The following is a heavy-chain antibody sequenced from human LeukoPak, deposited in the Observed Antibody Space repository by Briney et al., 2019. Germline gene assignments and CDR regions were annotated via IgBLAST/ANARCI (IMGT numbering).Heavy chain of an antibody. Sequence: GGSLRLSCAASGFTFSSYAMSCVRQAPGKGLEWVSAISGSAGSTYYADSVKGRFTISRDNSKNTLYLQMNSLRAEDTAVYYSAKGWGSYCSGGSCYYYYCMDVWGKGTTVTVPS. CDR1: GFTFSSYA. V-gene: IGHV3-23*01. CDR3: AKGWGSYCSGGSCYYYYCMDV. D-gene: IGHD2-15*01. CDR2: ISGSAGST. J-gene: IGHJ6*03.